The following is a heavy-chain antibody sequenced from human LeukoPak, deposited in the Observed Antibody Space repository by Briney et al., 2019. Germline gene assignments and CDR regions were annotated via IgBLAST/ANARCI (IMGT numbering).Heavy chain of an antibody. CDR3: ARDPGLMVYAISSTAYYFDY. D-gene: IGHD2-8*01. Sequence: ASVKVSCKASGYTFTVSYLHWVRQAPGQRLEWMGWINPDSGGTNIAHNFQGRVTMTRDTSISTAYMELSSLRSDDTAMYFCARDPGLMVYAISSTAYYFDYWGQGTLVTVSS. J-gene: IGHJ4*02. V-gene: IGHV1-2*02. CDR1: GYTFTVSY. CDR2: INPDSGGT.